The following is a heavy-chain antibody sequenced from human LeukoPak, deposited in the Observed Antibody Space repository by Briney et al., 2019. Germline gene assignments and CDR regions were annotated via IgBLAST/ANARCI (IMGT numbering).Heavy chain of an antibody. CDR1: GFTFSSYG. Sequence: GGSLRLSCAASGFTFSSYGMHWVRQAPGKGLEWVAFIRYDGSNKYYADSVKGRFTISRDNSKNTLYLQMNSLRAEDTAVYYCATSRGSWPDYFDYWGQGSLVTVSS. D-gene: IGHD6-13*01. J-gene: IGHJ4*02. V-gene: IGHV3-30*02. CDR2: IRYDGSNK. CDR3: ATSRGSWPDYFDY.